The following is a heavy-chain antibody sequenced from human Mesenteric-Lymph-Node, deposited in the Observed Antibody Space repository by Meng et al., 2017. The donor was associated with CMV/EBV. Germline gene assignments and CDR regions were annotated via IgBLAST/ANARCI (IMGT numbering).Heavy chain of an antibody. D-gene: IGHD3-22*01. J-gene: IGHJ5*02. CDR3: ATFTIVVATPVGFDP. CDR1: GFTFSRYG. Sequence: GGSLRLSCAVSGFTFSRYGMHWVRQAPGKGLEWVALMSFDGSDKKDADSVQGRFTISRDNSKNSLYLEMNSLRAEDTAVYYCATFTIVVATPVGFDPWGQGTLVTVSS. V-gene: IGHV3-33*01. CDR2: MSFDGSDK.